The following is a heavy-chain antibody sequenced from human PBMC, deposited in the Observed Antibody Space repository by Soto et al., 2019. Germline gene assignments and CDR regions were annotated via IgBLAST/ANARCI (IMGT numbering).Heavy chain of an antibody. J-gene: IGHJ5*02. CDR3: AKDPNYDVWSGYSESGWFDP. CDR1: GFTFSSYS. CDR2: ITGSSSYV. D-gene: IGHD3-3*01. Sequence: PGGSLRLSCVASGFTFSSYSMNWVRQAPGKGLEWVSSITGSSSYVYYADSVRGRFTISRDNAKNSLYLQMNSLRAEDTAVYYCAKDPNYDVWSGYSESGWFDPWGQGTLVTVSS. V-gene: IGHV3-21*01.